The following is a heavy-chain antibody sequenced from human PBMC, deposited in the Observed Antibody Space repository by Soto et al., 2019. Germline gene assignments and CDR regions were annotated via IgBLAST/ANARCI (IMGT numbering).Heavy chain of an antibody. Sequence: ASVKVSCKASGYTFTSYGISWVRQAPGQGLEWMGWISAYNGNTNYAQKFQGRVTMTTDTSTSTAYMELRSLISDDTAIYYFARDQSVGFCSGGSCLYYFDYWGQGTLVTVSS. D-gene: IGHD2-15*01. J-gene: IGHJ4*02. CDR3: ARDQSVGFCSGGSCLYYFDY. V-gene: IGHV1-18*01. CDR2: ISAYNGNT. CDR1: GYTFTSYG.